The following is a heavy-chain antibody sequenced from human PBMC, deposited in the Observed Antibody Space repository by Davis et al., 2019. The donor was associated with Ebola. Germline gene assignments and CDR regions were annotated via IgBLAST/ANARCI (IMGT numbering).Heavy chain of an antibody. CDR3: ARRADY. V-gene: IGHV3-7*01. CDR1: GGSFSAYH. CDR2: IKQDGSEK. Sequence: PSETLPLTCALSGGSFSAYHWSWVRQAPGKGLEWVANIKQDGSEKYYVDSVKGRFTISRDNAKNSLYLQMNSLRAEDTAVYYCARRADYWGQGILVTVSS. J-gene: IGHJ4*02.